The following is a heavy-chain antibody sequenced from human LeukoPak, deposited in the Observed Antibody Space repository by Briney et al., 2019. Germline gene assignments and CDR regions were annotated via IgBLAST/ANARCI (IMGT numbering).Heavy chain of an antibody. D-gene: IGHD3-10*01. J-gene: IGHJ4*02. Sequence: GGSLRLSCAASGFTFSSYEMNWVRQAPGKELEWVSVIYSDGSTYYEDSVKGRFTISRDTSKNTLSLQMNSLRVEDTAVYYCAREKGRGVISPYYDYWGQGTRVTVSS. CDR2: IYSDGST. V-gene: IGHV3-53*01. CDR1: GFTFSSYE. CDR3: AREKGRGVISPYYDY.